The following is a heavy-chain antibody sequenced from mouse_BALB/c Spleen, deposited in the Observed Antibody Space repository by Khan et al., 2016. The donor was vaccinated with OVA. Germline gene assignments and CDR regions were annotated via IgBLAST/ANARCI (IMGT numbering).Heavy chain of an antibody. V-gene: IGHV2-6-4*01. CDR1: GFSLSRYN. CDR2: IWGGGGT. CDR3: ARAYYRYDGYYAMDY. Sequence: VQLQESGLGLVAPSQSLSITCTVSGFSLSRYNIHWVRQPPGKGLEWLGMIWGGGGTDYNSTLKSRLNISKDNSKSQVFLKMNSLQTDDTAMYYCARAYYRYDGYYAMDYWGQGTSVTVSS. D-gene: IGHD2-14*01. J-gene: IGHJ4*01.